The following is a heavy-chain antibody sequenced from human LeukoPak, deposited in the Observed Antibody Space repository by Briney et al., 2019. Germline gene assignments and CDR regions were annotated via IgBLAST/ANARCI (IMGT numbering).Heavy chain of an antibody. Sequence: GSLRLSCAVSGLTFSSYSMNWVRQAPGKGLEWIGSIYYSGSTYYNPSLKSRVTISVDTSKNQFSLKLSSVTAADTAVYYCARHAYYDYVWGSYRYTYYFDYWGQGTLVTVSS. V-gene: IGHV4-39*01. CDR2: IYYSGST. CDR1: GLTFSSYSMN. CDR3: ARHAYYDYVWGSYRYTYYFDY. D-gene: IGHD3-16*02. J-gene: IGHJ4*02.